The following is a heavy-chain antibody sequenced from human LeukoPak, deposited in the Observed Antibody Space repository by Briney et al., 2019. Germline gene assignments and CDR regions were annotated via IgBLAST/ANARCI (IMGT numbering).Heavy chain of an antibody. J-gene: IGHJ4*02. D-gene: IGHD1-7*01. V-gene: IGHV3-48*03. Sequence: PGRSLRLSCTASGSTFGDYGMNWVRQAPGKGLEWVSYIRSSGTGTDYTGSVKGRFTISRDNAKNSLYLQMNSLRAEDTAVYYCARMNYVSSGWGAPFDYWGQGTLVTVSS. CDR3: ARMNYVSSGWGAPFDY. CDR2: IRSSGTGT. CDR1: GSTFGDYG.